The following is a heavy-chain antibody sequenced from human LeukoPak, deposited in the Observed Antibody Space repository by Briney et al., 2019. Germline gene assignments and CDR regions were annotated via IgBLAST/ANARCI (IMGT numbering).Heavy chain of an antibody. CDR3: ARDGMVRGVIIWDAFDI. CDR1: GFTFSDYY. V-gene: IGHV3-11*06. D-gene: IGHD3-10*01. CDR2: ISTSGNYI. J-gene: IGHJ3*02. Sequence: GGSLRLACAASGFTFSDYYMSWIRQAPGKGLEWVSYISTSGNYIKDADSVKGRFTISRDNAKNSLYLQMNSLRDEDTAVYYCARDGMVRGVIIWDAFDIWGQGTMVTVSS.